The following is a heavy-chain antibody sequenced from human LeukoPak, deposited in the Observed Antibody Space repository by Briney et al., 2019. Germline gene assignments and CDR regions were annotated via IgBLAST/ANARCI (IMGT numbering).Heavy chain of an antibody. D-gene: IGHD5-24*01. CDR2: INPSGGST. J-gene: IGHJ4*02. CDR3: AREMATITGVFDY. Sequence: ASVKVSCKVSGYTLTELSMHWVRQAPGQGLEWMGIINPSGGSTSYAQKFQGRVTMTRDTSTSTVYMELSGLRSEDTAVYYCAREMATITGVFDYWGQGTLVTVSS. CDR1: GYTLTELS. V-gene: IGHV1-46*01.